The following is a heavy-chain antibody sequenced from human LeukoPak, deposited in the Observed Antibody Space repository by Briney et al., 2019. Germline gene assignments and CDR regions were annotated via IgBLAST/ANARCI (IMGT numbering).Heavy chain of an antibody. CDR3: ARSIRYSSGWYGGFDP. V-gene: IGHV4-59*08. CDR2: IYYSGST. Sequence: SSETLSLTCTVSGGSISPYYWSWIRQPPGKGLEWIGYIYYSGSTNYNPSLKSRVTISVDTSKNQFSLKLSSVTAADTAVYYCARSIRYSSGWYGGFDPWGQGTLVTVSS. D-gene: IGHD6-19*01. J-gene: IGHJ5*02. CDR1: GGSISPYY.